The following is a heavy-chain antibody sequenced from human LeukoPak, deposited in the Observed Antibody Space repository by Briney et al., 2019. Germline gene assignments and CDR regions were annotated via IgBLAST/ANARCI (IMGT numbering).Heavy chain of an antibody. CDR3: ARDRRSGSFAFDI. V-gene: IGHV3-23*01. CDR2: ISGSGGST. J-gene: IGHJ3*02. CDR1: GFTFSSYA. D-gene: IGHD3-10*01. Sequence: GALRLSCAASGFTFSSYAMSWVRQAPGKGLEWVSAISGSGGSTYYADSVKGRFTISRDNSKNTLYLQMNSLRAEDTAVYYCARDRRSGSFAFDIWSQGTMVTVSS.